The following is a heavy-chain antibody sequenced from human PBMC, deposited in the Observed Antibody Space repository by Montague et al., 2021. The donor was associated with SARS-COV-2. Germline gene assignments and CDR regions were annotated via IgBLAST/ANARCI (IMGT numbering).Heavy chain of an antibody. CDR3: ARTYGSGRGFDL. J-gene: IGHJ2*01. Sequence: PALVKPTQTLTLTCTFSGFSLSTSGLCVSWIRQPPRKALEWLARIDWDDDKYYSTSLKTRLTISKDTSKNQVVLTMTNMDPVDTATYYCARTYGSGRGFDLWGRGTLVTVSS. V-gene: IGHV2-70*11. CDR2: IDWDDDK. D-gene: IGHD3-10*01. CDR1: GFSLSTSGLC.